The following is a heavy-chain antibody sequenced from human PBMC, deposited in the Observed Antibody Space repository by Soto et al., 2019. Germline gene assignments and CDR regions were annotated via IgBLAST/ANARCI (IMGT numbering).Heavy chain of an antibody. Sequence: GASVKVSCKASGYTFTSYDINWVRQATGQGLEWMGWMNPNSGNTGYAQKFQGRVTMTRNTSISTAYMELSSLRSEDTAVYYCAFGLVVPAAIGGRGWFDPWGQGTLVTVSS. CDR3: AFGLVVPAAIGGRGWFDP. D-gene: IGHD2-2*02. J-gene: IGHJ5*02. V-gene: IGHV1-8*01. CDR2: MNPNSGNT. CDR1: GYTFTSYD.